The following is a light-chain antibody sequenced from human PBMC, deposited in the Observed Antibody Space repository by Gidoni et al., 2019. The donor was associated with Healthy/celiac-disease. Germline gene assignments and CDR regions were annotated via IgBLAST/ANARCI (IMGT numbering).Light chain of an antibody. CDR3: QQFNTA. Sequence: AIQLTQSPSSLSASVGDRVTITCRASQGISSALAWYQQKPGKAPKLLIYDASSLESGVPSRFSGRGSGTDFTLTISSLQPEDFATYSCQQFNTAFGQGTRLEIK. CDR2: DAS. CDR1: QGISSA. J-gene: IGKJ5*01. V-gene: IGKV1-13*02.